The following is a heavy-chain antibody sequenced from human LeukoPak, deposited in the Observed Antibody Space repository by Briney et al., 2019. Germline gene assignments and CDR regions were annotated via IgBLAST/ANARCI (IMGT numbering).Heavy chain of an antibody. D-gene: IGHD3-22*01. CDR1: GFTFSSHW. V-gene: IGHV3-74*01. CDR2: IYDDGSRT. J-gene: IGHJ4*02. CDR3: AGGHSSGYYTDY. Sequence: PGGSLRLSCAVSGFTFSSHWMHWVRQAPGKGLVWVSRIYDDGSRTNYADSVKGRLTISRDNAKNTLYLQVNSLTAEDTAVYYCAGGHSSGYYTDYWGQGILVTVSS.